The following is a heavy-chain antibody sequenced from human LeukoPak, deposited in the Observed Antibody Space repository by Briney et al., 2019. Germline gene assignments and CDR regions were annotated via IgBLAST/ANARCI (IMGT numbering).Heavy chain of an antibody. J-gene: IGHJ4*02. V-gene: IGHV4-59*01. CDR2: IYYRGTT. CDR3: ARDTLDYFDY. Sequence: SETLSLTCTVPGGSISSYYWSWIRQPPGKGLEWIGFIYYRGTTNYNPSLKSRVTISVDTSKNQFSLKLSSVTAADTAVYYCARDTLDYFDYWGQGTLVTVSS. CDR1: GGSISSYY.